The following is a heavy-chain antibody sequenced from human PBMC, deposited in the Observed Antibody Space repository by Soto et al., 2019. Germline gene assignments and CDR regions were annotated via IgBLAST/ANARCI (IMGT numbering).Heavy chain of an antibody. CDR2: ISGSGSPA. D-gene: IGHD5-12*01. V-gene: IGHV3-11*01. Sequence: LRLSCAASGSIFSDFYMNWIRQAPGKGPEWLSYISGSGSPAWYADSVKGRFTISRDNAENTLTLEMTSLRAEDTAVYYCARDVSRATIGDFDLWGQGTLVTVSS. J-gene: IGHJ4*02. CDR1: GSIFSDFY. CDR3: ARDVSRATIGDFDL.